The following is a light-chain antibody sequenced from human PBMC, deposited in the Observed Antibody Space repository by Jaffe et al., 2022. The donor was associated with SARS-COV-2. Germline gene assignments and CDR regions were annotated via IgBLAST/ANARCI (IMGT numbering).Light chain of an antibody. V-gene: IGLV1-40*01. CDR1: SSNIGAGYD. CDR2: GNS. CDR3: QSYDSSLSAVV. Sequence: QSVLTQPPSVSGAPGQRIIISCTGSSSNIGAGYDVHWYQQLPGTAPKLLIYGNSNRPSGVPDRFSGSKSGTSASLAITGLQAEDEADYYCQSYDSSLSAVVFGGGTKLTVL. J-gene: IGLJ2*01.